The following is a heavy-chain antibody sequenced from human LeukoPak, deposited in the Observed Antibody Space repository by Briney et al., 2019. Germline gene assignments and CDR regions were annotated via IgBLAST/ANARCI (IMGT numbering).Heavy chain of an antibody. V-gene: IGHV4-61*02. J-gene: IGHJ4*02. CDR2: IYTSGST. CDR3: ARMPFEYSSSSHFDY. Sequence: SQTLSLTCTVSGGSISSGDYYWSWIRQPPGKGLEWIGRIYTSGSTNYNPSLKSRVTMSVDTSKNQFSLKLSSVTAADTAVYYCARMPFEYSSSSHFDYWGQGTLVTVSS. D-gene: IGHD6-6*01. CDR1: GGSISSGDYY.